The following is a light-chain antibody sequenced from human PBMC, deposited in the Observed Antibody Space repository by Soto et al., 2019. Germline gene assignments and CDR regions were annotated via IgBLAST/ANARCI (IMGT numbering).Light chain of an antibody. V-gene: IGLV1-40*01. Sequence: QSVLTQPPSVSGAPGQRVTISCTGSSSNIGADYDVHWYQQIPGTAPKFLIYGNNNRPSGVPDRFSGSKSGTSASLAITGLQAEDEADDYCCSYTGSSTFYVFGTGTRSPS. CDR2: GNN. CDR1: SSNIGADYD. CDR3: CSYTGSSTFYV. J-gene: IGLJ1*01.